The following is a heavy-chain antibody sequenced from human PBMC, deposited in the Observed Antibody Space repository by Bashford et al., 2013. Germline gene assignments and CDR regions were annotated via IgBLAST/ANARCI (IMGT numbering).Heavy chain of an antibody. V-gene: IGHV4-4*07. CDR2: VYTSGST. CDR1: GGSISSYY. Sequence: SETLSLTCTVSGGSISSYYWSWIRQPAGKGLEWIGRVYTSGSTNYNPSLKSRVAMSVDTSKNQFSLKLSSVTAADTAVYYCAREGGSHYPGGYNYYGVDVWGQGTTVTVSS. D-gene: IGHD1-26*01. J-gene: IGHJ6*02. CDR3: AREGGSHYPGGYNYYGVDV.